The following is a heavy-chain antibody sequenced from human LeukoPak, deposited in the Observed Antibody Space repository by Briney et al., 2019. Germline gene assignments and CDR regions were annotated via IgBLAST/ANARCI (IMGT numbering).Heavy chain of an antibody. CDR2: VHLDGRT. CDR3: AREGGFYRPLDY. J-gene: IGHJ4*02. D-gene: IGHD3-3*01. Sequence: SETLSLTCAVSGVSISSSEWWIWVRQPPGKGLEWIGEVHLDGRTNYNPSLKSRLIMSVDLPENHISLKLTSVTAADTAVYYCAREGGFYRPLDYSGQGTLVTVSS. CDR1: GVSISSSEW. V-gene: IGHV4-4*02.